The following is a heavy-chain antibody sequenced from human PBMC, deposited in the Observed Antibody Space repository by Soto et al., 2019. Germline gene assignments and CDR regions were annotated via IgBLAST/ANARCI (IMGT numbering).Heavy chain of an antibody. V-gene: IGHV3-23*01. D-gene: IGHD3-22*01. CDR3: AKERRYYDSSGYPIYHFDY. J-gene: IGHJ4*02. CDR1: GFIFSSYG. Sequence: PGGSLRLSCAASGFIFSSYGMSWVRQGPGKGLEWVSSISGSSSSIDYADSVKGRFTMSRDNSKNTLHLQMSSLRDEDTAVYYCAKERRYYDSSGYPIYHFDYWGQGTLVTVSS. CDR2: ISGSSSSI.